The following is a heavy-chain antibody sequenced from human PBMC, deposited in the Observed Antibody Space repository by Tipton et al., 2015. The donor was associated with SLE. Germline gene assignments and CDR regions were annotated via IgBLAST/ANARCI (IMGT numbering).Heavy chain of an antibody. Sequence: TLSLTCTVSGGSISSGSYYWSWIRQPAGKGLEWIVYIHTSGSTNYNPSLKSRVTISVDTSKNQFSLKLSSVTAADTAVYYCARLTIFGVVIIGNYYYYMEIWDKGTTVTVSS. CDR3: ARLTIFGVVIIGNYYYYMEI. D-gene: IGHD3-3*01. J-gene: IGHJ6*03. CDR1: GGSISSGSYY. V-gene: IGHV4-61*09. CDR2: IHTSGST.